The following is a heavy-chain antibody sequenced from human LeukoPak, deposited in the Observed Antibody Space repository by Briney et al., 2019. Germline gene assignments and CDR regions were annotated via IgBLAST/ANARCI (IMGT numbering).Heavy chain of an antibody. D-gene: IGHD6-13*01. Sequence: SETLSLTCTVSGGSISSYYWSWIRQPAGKGLEWIGRIYTSGRTNYNPSLKSRVTMSVDTSKKQFSLKLSSVTAEDTAVYYCARGYSDAQRGYWGQGTLVTVFS. CDR3: ARGYSDAQRGY. V-gene: IGHV4-4*07. CDR2: IYTSGRT. J-gene: IGHJ4*02. CDR1: GGSISSYY.